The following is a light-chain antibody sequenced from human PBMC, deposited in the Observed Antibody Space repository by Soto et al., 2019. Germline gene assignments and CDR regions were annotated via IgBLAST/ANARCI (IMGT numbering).Light chain of an antibody. J-gene: IGLJ3*02. CDR3: SSYTSSSTYWV. Sequence: QSVLTQPASVSGSPGQSITISCTGTSSDVGGYNYVSWYQQHPGKAPKLMIYEVSNRPSGVSNRFSGSKSGNTASLTISGLQAEDEDDYYCSSYTSSSTYWVFGGGTKLSVL. V-gene: IGLV2-14*01. CDR1: SSDVGGYNY. CDR2: EVS.